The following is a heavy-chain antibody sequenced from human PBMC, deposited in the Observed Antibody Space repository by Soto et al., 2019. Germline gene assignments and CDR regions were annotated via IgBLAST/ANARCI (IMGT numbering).Heavy chain of an antibody. D-gene: IGHD2-2*01. V-gene: IGHV3-15*07. J-gene: IGHJ4*02. CDR1: GFTFSNAW. Sequence: PGGSLRLSCAASGFTFSNAWMNWVRQAPGKGLEWVGRIKSKTDGGTTDYDAPVKGRFTISRDDSKTTLYLQMNSLKTEDTAVYYCTTELYCSSTSCYHFPGWHYWGQGTLVTVSS. CDR2: IKSKTDGGTT. CDR3: TTELYCSSTSCYHFPGWHY.